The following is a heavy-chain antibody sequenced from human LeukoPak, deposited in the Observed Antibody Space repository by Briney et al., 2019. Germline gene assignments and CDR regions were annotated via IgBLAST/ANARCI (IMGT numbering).Heavy chain of an antibody. J-gene: IGHJ4*02. Sequence: GGSLRLSCAASGFIFSSYGMHWVRQAPGKGLEWVAFIHYDGTNKYYADSVKGRFIISRDNSKNTLYLQMNSLRAEDTAVYYCAKDRGSGSYYLNPDYWGQGTLVTVSS. D-gene: IGHD3-10*01. CDR3: AKDRGSGSYYLNPDY. CDR2: IHYDGTNK. V-gene: IGHV3-30*02. CDR1: GFIFSSYG.